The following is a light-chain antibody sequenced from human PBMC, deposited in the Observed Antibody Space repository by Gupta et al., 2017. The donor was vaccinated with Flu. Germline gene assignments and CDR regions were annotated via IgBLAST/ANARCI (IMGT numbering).Light chain of an antibody. CDR1: QSVSSY. J-gene: IGKJ2*01. V-gene: IGKV3-11*01. CDR2: DAS. CDR3: QQRSNWPRYT. Sequence: VLTQSPATLSLSPGERASQSVSSYLAWYQQKPGQAPRLLIYDASNRDTGIPARFSGSGSGTDFTLTISSLEPEDFAVYYCQQRSNWPRYTFGQGTKLEIK.